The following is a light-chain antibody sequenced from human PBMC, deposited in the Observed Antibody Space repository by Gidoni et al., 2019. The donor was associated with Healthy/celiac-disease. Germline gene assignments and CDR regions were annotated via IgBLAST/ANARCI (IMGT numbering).Light chain of an antibody. J-gene: IGKJ3*01. CDR1: QSISSW. Sequence: DIQMTQSPSTLSASVGDRVTITFRASQSISSWLAWYQQKPGKAPKLLIYKASSLESGVPSRFSGSGSGTEFTLTISSLQPDDFATYYCQHYNSPIFTFGPGTKVDIK. CDR2: KAS. V-gene: IGKV1-5*03. CDR3: QHYNSPIFT.